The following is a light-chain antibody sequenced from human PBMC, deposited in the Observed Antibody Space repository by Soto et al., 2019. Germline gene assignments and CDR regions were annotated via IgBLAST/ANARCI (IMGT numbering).Light chain of an antibody. CDR2: WAS. Sequence: DIVMTQSPDSLAVSLGERATINCKSSQSVLYSSNNKNYLAWYQQKPGQPPKLLIYWASTRESGVPDRFSGSESGTAFTLTISSLQVEDVAVYYCQQYYSTPGYSFGQGTKLEIK. V-gene: IGKV4-1*01. CDR1: QSVLYSSNNKNY. J-gene: IGKJ2*01. CDR3: QQYYSTPGYS.